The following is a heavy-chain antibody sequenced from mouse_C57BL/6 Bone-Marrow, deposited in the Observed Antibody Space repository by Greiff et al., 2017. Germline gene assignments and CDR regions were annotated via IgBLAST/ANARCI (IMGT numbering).Heavy chain of an antibody. CDR3: TSEHYYYYSSYYWYFDV. V-gene: IGHV5-9-1*02. D-gene: IGHD1-1*01. CDR1: GFTFSSYA. Sequence: EVKVVESGEGLVKPGGSLKLSCAASGFTFSSYAMSWVRQTPEKRLEWVAYISSGGDYIYYADTVKGRFTISRYNTRNTLYLQMISLKSEDTAIEYCTSEHYYYYSSYYWYFDVWDTGPAVTVTS. CDR2: ISSGGDYI. J-gene: IGHJ1*03.